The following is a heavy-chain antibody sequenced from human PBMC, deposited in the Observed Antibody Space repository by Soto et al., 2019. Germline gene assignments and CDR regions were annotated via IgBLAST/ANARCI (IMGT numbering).Heavy chain of an antibody. Sequence: SVKVSCKTSGYTFNTYGSNWVRQAPGQGLELMGWISAYDGKTTYAEKFQGRVTLTTDTSTSTAYMALRRLRSDDTAIYYCARDPHEFWTSYWFDPWGQGTPVTVSS. CDR3: ARDPHEFWTSYWFDP. D-gene: IGHD3-3*01. J-gene: IGHJ5*02. CDR2: ISAYDGKT. CDR1: GYTFNTYG. V-gene: IGHV1-18*01.